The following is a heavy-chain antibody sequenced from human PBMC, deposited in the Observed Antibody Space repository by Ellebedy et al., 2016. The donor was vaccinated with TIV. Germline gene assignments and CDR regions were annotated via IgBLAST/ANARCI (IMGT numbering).Heavy chain of an antibody. J-gene: IGHJ3*02. D-gene: IGHD6-13*01. CDR2: IYSSGLN. CDR1: GGSIKSDPYY. V-gene: IGHV4-39*07. CDR3: ARILPVSYSTAFDI. Sequence: MPSETLSLTCTVSGGSIKSDPYYWGWIRQPQGKGLEWVGSIYSSGLNFSSPSPKSRVTISVDTSTNQFSLSLSSVTAADTALYFCARILPVSYSTAFDIWGPGTMVTISS.